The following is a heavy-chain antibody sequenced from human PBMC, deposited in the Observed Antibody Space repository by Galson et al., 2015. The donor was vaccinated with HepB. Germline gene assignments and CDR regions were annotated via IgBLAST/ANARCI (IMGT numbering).Heavy chain of an antibody. J-gene: IGHJ4*02. CDR3: ARSPPYYYDSSGYYPFDY. V-gene: IGHV3-11*03. CDR1: GFTFSDYY. CDR2: ISSSSSYT. D-gene: IGHD3-22*01. Sequence: SLRLSCAASGFTFSDYYMSWIRQAPGKGLEWVSYISSSSSYTNYADSVKGRFTISRDNAKNSLYLQMNSLRAEDTAVYYCARSPPYYYDSSGYYPFDYWGQGTLVTVSS.